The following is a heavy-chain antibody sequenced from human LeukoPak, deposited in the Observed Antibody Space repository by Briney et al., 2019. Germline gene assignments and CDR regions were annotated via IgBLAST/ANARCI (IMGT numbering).Heavy chain of an antibody. Sequence: GGSLRLSCAASGFTFSSYGMHWVRQAPGKGLEWVAVISYDGSNKYYADSVKGRFTISRDNSKNTLYLQMNSPRAEDTAVYYCAKVMFGGSFDYWGQGTLVTVSS. J-gene: IGHJ4*02. CDR2: ISYDGSNK. V-gene: IGHV3-30*18. CDR1: GFTFSSYG. D-gene: IGHD3-10*02. CDR3: AKVMFGGSFDY.